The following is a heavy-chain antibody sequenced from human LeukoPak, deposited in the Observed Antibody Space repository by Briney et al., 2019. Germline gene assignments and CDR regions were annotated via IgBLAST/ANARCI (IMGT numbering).Heavy chain of an antibody. Sequence: PGGSLKLSCAASGFTFSSYGMHWVRQAPGKGLEWVAFIRYDGSNKYYADSVKGRFTISRDNSKNTLYLQMNSLRAEDTAVYYCAKSPTIFGVVFDAFDIWGQGTMVTVSS. CDR1: GFTFSSYG. CDR2: IRYDGSNK. V-gene: IGHV3-30*02. J-gene: IGHJ3*02. CDR3: AKSPTIFGVVFDAFDI. D-gene: IGHD3-3*01.